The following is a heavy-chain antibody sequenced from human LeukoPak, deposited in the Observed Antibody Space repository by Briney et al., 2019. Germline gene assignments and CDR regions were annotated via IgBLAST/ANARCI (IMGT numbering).Heavy chain of an antibody. V-gene: IGHV3-74*01. CDR1: GFTFSNYW. J-gene: IGHJ4*02. D-gene: IGHD3-22*01. Sequence: GSLRLSCAASGFTFSNYWMHWVRQAPGKGLVWVSRINMDVSSTNYADSVKGRFTISRDNAKSTLYLQLNSLRAEDTAVYFCARDDSTGYYYLDGWGQGTLVTVSS. CDR2: INMDVSST. CDR3: ARDDSTGYYYLDG.